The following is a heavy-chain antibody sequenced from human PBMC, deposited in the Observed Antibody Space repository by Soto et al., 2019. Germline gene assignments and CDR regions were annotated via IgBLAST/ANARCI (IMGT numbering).Heavy chain of an antibody. J-gene: IGHJ5*02. CDR1: GGSISSSSYY. V-gene: IGHV4-39*01. CDR2: IYYSGST. Sequence: SETLSLTCTVSGGSISSSSYYWGWIRQPPGKGLEWIGSIYYSGSTYYNPSLKSRVTISVDTSKNQFSLKLSSVTAADTAVYYCARNRRSSWFDPWGQGTLVTVS. CDR3: ARNRRSSWFDP.